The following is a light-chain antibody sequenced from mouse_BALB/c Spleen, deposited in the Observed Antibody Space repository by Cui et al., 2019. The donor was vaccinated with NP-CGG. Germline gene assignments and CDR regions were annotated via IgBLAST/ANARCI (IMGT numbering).Light chain of an antibody. CDR2: GTN. V-gene: IGLV1*01. J-gene: IGLJ1*01. CDR1: TGAVTTSNY. Sequence: QAVGTQESAPTTPPGETVTLTCRSSTGAVTTSNYANWVQEKPDHLFTGLIGGTNNRAPGVPARFSGSLIGDKAALTITGAQTEDEAIYFCALWYSNHWVFGGGTKLTVL. CDR3: ALWYSNHWV.